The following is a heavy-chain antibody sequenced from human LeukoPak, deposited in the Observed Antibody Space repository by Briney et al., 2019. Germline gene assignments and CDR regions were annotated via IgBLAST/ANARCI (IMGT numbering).Heavy chain of an antibody. CDR1: GFTFSSYE. D-gene: IGHD2/OR15-2a*01. CDR3: ARDPGPEYPEFDY. Sequence: GGSLRPSFPASGFTFSSYEMNWFRQAPGKGLDWFSYISSSGSTIYYADSVKGRFTISRDNAKNSLYLQMNSLRAEDTAVYYCARDPGPEYPEFDYWGQGTLVTVSS. CDR2: ISSSGSTI. V-gene: IGHV3-48*03. J-gene: IGHJ4*02.